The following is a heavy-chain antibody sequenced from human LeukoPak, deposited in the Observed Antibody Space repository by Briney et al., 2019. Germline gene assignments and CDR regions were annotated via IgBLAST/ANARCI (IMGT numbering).Heavy chain of an antibody. CDR2: INPSGGST. Sequence: GASVKVSCKASGYTFTSYYMHWVRQAPGQGLEWMGIINPSGGSTSYAQKFQGRVTMTRDTSTSTVYMEPSSLRSEDTAVYYCARDHSPLPFDIPTVVNLSWFDPWGQGTLVTVSS. CDR3: ARDHSPLPFDIPTVVNLSWFDP. CDR1: GYTFTSYY. V-gene: IGHV1-46*01. J-gene: IGHJ5*02. D-gene: IGHD4-23*01.